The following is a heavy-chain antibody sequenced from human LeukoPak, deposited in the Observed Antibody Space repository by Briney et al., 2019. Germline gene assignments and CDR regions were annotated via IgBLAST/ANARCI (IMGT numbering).Heavy chain of an antibody. V-gene: IGHV3-7*03. Sequence: QAGGSLRLSCAASGFTFSSYWMSWVRQAPGKGLEWVANIKQDGSEKYYVDSVKGRFTISRDNAKNSLYLQMNSLRAEDTAVYYCARDLLPYYYYGMDVWGQGTTVIVSS. CDR1: GFTFSSYW. CDR2: IKQDGSEK. CDR3: ARDLLPYYYYGMDV. J-gene: IGHJ6*02.